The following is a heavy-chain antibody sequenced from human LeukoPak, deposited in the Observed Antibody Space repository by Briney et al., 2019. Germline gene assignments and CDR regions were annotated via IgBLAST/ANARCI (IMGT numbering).Heavy chain of an antibody. J-gene: IGHJ4*02. V-gene: IGHV3-74*01. CDR3: ARKPLGSGYDY. CDR2: INSDGSST. D-gene: IGHD3-22*01. Sequence: GGSLRLSCAASGFTFSNFGMHWVRQAPGKGLVWVSRINSDGSSTSYADSVKGRFTISRDNAKNTLYLQMNSLRAEDTAVYYCARKPLGSGYDYWGQGTLVTVSS. CDR1: GFTFSNFG.